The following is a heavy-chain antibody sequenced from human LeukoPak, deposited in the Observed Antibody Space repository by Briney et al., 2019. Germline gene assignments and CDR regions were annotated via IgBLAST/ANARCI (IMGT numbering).Heavy chain of an antibody. CDR2: INPSGGST. J-gene: IGHJ4*02. D-gene: IGHD4-23*01. Sequence: ASVKVSCKASGYTFTSYYMHWVRQAPGQGLEWMGIINPSGGSTSYAQKFQGRVTMTRDMSTCTVYMELSSLRSEDTAVYYCARERVYTTVVTAYDYWGQGTLVTVSS. CDR3: ARERVYTTVVTAYDY. CDR1: GYTFTSYY. V-gene: IGHV1-46*01.